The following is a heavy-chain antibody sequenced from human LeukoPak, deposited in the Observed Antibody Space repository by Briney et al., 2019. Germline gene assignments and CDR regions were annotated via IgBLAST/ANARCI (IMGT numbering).Heavy chain of an antibody. Sequence: SETLSLTCAVYGGSFSGYYWSWIRQPPGEGLEWIGEINHSGSTNYNPSLKSRVTISVDTSKKQFSLKLSSVTAADTAVYYCARGSSTSLDYWGQGTLVTVSS. CDR2: INHSGST. V-gene: IGHV4-34*01. D-gene: IGHD2-2*01. J-gene: IGHJ4*02. CDR3: ARGSSTSLDY. CDR1: GGSFSGYY.